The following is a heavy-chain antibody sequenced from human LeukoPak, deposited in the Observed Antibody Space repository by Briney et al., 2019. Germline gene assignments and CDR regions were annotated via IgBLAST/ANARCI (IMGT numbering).Heavy chain of an antibody. CDR3: AKTVGSRHC. CDR2: IIGIVGSA. J-gene: IGHJ4*02. D-gene: IGHD1-26*01. Sequence: GGSLRLSCSASGFTFSSFALSWVRQAPGKGLEWVSGIIGIVGSAYYAHSVKGRFTISRDNSKNTLYLQLNGLRAEDPAVYYCAKTVGSRHCWGQGTLVTVSS. CDR1: GFTFSSFA. V-gene: IGHV3-23*01.